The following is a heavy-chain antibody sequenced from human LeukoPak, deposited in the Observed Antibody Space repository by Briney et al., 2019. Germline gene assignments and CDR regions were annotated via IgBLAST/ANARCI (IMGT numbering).Heavy chain of an antibody. J-gene: IGHJ4*02. CDR1: GFTVSSND. D-gene: IGHD1-26*01. CDR3: LRQGRGSPPR. CDR2: IYAGGSGSA. Sequence: GGPLRLSCAASGFTVSSNDMSWVRQAPGKGLEWVSLIYAGGSGSAYYADSVKGRFTGSRHDSKNTLDLQMNSLRVDDTAVYYCLRQGRGSPPRWGQGTLVTVSS. V-gene: IGHV3-53*04.